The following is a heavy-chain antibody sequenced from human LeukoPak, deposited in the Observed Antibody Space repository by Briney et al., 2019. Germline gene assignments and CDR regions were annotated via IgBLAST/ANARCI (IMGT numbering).Heavy chain of an antibody. D-gene: IGHD4/OR15-4a*01. CDR1: GYSFTSFW. CDR2: IYPGDSDT. Sequence: GESLKISCKGSGYSFTSFWIAWVRQMPGKGLEWMGIIYPGDSDTRYSPSFQGQVTISADKSISTAYLQWSSLKASDTAMYYCARHGAKDYYYMDVWGKGSTVTVSS. V-gene: IGHV5-51*01. CDR3: ARHGAKDYYYMDV. J-gene: IGHJ6*03.